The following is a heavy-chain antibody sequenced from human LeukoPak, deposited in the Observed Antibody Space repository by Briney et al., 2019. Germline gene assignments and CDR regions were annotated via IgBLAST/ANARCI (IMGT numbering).Heavy chain of an antibody. CDR1: GYTFTSYG. Sequence: ASVKVSCKASGYTFTSYGISWVRQAPGQGLEWMGWINAYNGNTNYAQKLQGRVTMTTDTSTSTAYMELRSLRSDDTAVYYCATNSGSYDSDYFDYWGQGTLVTVSS. D-gene: IGHD1-26*01. V-gene: IGHV1-18*01. CDR2: INAYNGNT. CDR3: ATNSGSYDSDYFDY. J-gene: IGHJ4*02.